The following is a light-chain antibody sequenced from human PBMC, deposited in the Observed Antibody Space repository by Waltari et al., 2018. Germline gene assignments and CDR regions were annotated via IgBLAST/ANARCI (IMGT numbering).Light chain of an antibody. CDR2: KAT. V-gene: IGKV1-5*03. CDR1: QSISSW. CDR3: QQYNSHLLT. Sequence: DIQMTQSPYTLFASVGARVTITCRASQSISSWLALFQKKPGKAPKLLIYKATTLESGVPSRFSGSGSGTEFTLTITSLQPDDFATYYCQQYNSHLLTFGGGTKVEIK. J-gene: IGKJ4*01.